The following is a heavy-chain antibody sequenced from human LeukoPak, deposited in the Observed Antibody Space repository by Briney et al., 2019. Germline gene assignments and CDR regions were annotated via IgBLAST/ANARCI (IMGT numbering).Heavy chain of an antibody. Sequence: APVKVSCKASGYTFTSYGISWVRQAPGQGLEWMGWISAYNGNTNYAQKLQGRVTMTTDTSTSTAYMELRSLRSDDTAVYYCASGNYYYYYMDVWGKGTTVTVSS. CDR2: ISAYNGNT. V-gene: IGHV1-18*01. CDR1: GYTFTSYG. J-gene: IGHJ6*03. CDR3: ASGNYYYYYMDV. D-gene: IGHD1-26*01.